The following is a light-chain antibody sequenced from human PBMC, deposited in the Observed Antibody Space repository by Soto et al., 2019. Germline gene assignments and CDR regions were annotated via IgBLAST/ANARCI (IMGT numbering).Light chain of an antibody. Sequence: QSALTQPASVSGSPGQSITISCAGTSSDFGGYKYVSWYQQHPGEAPKVIIYEVSHRPSGISNRFSGSKSGNTASLTISGLQAEDEADYYCCSYTSESTLPFGGGTKLTVL. CDR1: SSDFGGYKY. V-gene: IGLV2-14*01. CDR2: EVS. CDR3: CSYTSESTLP. J-gene: IGLJ2*01.